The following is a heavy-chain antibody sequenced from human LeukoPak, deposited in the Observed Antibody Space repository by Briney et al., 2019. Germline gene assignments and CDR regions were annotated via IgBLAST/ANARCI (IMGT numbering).Heavy chain of an antibody. Sequence: SETLSLTCTVSGGSISSYYWSWIRQPPGKGLEWIGYIYYSGSTNYNPSLKSRVTISVDTSKNQFSLKLSSVTAADTAVYYCARHADSSSWCSDYWGQGTLVTVSS. CDR3: ARHADSSSWCSDY. CDR1: GGSISSYY. D-gene: IGHD6-13*01. CDR2: IYYSGST. V-gene: IGHV4-59*08. J-gene: IGHJ4*02.